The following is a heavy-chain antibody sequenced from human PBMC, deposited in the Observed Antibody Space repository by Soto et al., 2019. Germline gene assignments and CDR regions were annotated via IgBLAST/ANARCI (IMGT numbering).Heavy chain of an antibody. D-gene: IGHD2-15*01. CDR1: GFTFSSYW. CDR3: ARSGLLLGAFDI. Sequence: PGGSLRLSCAASGFTFSSYWMHWVRQAPGKGLEWVSSISSSSSYIYYADSVKGRFTISRDNAKNSLYLQMNSLRAEDTAVYYCARSGLLLGAFDIWGQGTMVTVSS. J-gene: IGHJ3*02. CDR2: ISSSSSYI. V-gene: IGHV3-21*01.